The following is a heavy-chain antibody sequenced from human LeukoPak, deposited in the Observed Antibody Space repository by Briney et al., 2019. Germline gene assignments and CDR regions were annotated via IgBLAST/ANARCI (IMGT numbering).Heavy chain of an antibody. Sequence: SQTLSLTCAISGDSVSSTAWNWIRQSPSRGLEWLGRTYYRSKWYNDYAVSVKSRITINPDISKNQFSLQLNSVTPEDTAVYYCARGGRGYCTSSSCYFDYWGQGTLVTVSS. V-gene: IGHV6-1*01. D-gene: IGHD2-2*01. CDR1: GDSVSSTA. J-gene: IGHJ4*02. CDR3: ARGGRGYCTSSSCYFDY. CDR2: TYYRSKWYN.